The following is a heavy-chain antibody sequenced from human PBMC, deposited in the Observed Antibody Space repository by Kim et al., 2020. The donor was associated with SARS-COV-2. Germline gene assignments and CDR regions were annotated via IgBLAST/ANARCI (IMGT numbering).Heavy chain of an antibody. CDR1: GYGLSELA. CDR3: ATPRAEWQLVPGPFNF. J-gene: IGHJ3*01. CDR2: FDSENDGT. Sequence: ASVKVSCKVSGYGLSELAIHWVRQAPGRGLEWLGGFDSENDGTIYAQKFQGRLIMTEDTSADTAYMELSGLRFEDTAVYYCATPRAEWQLVPGPFNFWG. D-gene: IGHD6-6*01. V-gene: IGHV1-24*01.